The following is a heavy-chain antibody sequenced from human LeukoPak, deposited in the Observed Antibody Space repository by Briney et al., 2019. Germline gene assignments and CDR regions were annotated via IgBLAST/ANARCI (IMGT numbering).Heavy chain of an antibody. CDR2: VWSGGNNK. CDR3: AKDGQVGAIGYFDY. Sequence: GRSLRLSCAASGFIFSTYGTHWVRQAPGKGLEWVAVVWSGGNNKYYSDSVKGRFTISRDNSKNTLYLQMNSLRAEDTAVYYCAKDGQVGAIGYFDYRGQGTLVTVSS. CDR1: GFIFSTYG. V-gene: IGHV3-33*03. J-gene: IGHJ4*02. D-gene: IGHD1-26*01.